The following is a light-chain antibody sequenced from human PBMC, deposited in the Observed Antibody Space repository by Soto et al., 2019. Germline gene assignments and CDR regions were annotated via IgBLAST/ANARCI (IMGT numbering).Light chain of an antibody. CDR1: NSNIGSNT. CDR2: YDN. Sequence: QLVLTQPPSASGTPGQRVTISCSGSNSNIGSNTVNWYQQLPGTAPKLLIYYDNLRPSGVPDRISGSKSGTSASLAISGLQSDDEAEYYCAAWDDSLNGRVFGTGTKLTVL. CDR3: AAWDDSLNGRV. V-gene: IGLV1-44*01. J-gene: IGLJ1*01.